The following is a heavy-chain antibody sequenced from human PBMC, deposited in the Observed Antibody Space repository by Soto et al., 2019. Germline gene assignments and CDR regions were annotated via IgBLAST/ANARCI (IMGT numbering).Heavy chain of an antibody. CDR2: ISDAAGSA. V-gene: IGHV3-23*01. CDR3: ARPYGGKIGDAPDL. J-gene: IGHJ3*01. Sequence: GWSLRLSCVSSVFTFISYAMSWVRQVPGKGLEWVSTISDAAGSAYYVDSVKGRFTISRDNSKKTLYLQMNSLRAEDSAVYYCARPYGGKIGDAPDLWGPGTMVTVSS. CDR1: VFTFISYA. D-gene: IGHD4-17*01.